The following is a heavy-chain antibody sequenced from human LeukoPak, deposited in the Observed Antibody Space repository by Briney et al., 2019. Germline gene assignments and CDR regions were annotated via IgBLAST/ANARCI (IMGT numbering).Heavy chain of an antibody. D-gene: IGHD1-26*01. Sequence: SETLSLTCAVSGGSISTYNYYWSWIRQPAGKRLEWIGRIYGTGRTDYNPSLKSRVTMSVDRSKSQFSLNLSSMTAADTAVYYCARYSGIYSYFDYWGQGTLVTVSS. J-gene: IGHJ4*02. CDR2: IYGTGRT. V-gene: IGHV4-61*02. CDR3: ARYSGIYSYFDY. CDR1: GGSISTYNYY.